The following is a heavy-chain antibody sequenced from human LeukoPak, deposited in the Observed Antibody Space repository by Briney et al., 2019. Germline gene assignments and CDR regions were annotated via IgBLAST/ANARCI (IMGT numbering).Heavy chain of an antibody. D-gene: IGHD6-13*01. Sequence: SETLSLTCTVSGGSISSSSYYWGWIRQPPGKGLEWIGSIYYSGSTYYNPSLKSRVTISVDTSKNQFSLKLSSVTAADTAVYYCARSPAGGSSSWYWFDPWGQGTLVTVSS. J-gene: IGHJ5*02. CDR3: ARSPAGGSSSWYWFDP. V-gene: IGHV4-39*01. CDR1: GGSISSSSYY. CDR2: IYYSGST.